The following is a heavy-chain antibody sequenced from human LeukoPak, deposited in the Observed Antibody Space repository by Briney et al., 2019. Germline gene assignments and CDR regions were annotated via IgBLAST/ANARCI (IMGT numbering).Heavy chain of an antibody. Sequence: GGSLRLSCVASGLTVSNNYMNWVRQAPGKGLEWVSVIYSGGGTYYVDSAKGRFTISRDNSKNTLYLQMNSLRADDTAVYYCARDDLYYDFWSGYYGDYYGMDVWGQGTTVTVSS. J-gene: IGHJ6*02. CDR2: IYSGGGT. V-gene: IGHV3-53*05. CDR3: ARDDLYYDFWSGYYGDYYGMDV. CDR1: GLTVSNNY. D-gene: IGHD3-3*01.